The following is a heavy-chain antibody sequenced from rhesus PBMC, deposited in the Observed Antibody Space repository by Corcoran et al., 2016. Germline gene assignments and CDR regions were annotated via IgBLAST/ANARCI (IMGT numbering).Heavy chain of an antibody. J-gene: IGHJ4*01. CDR2: NNPYNGNT. V-gene: IGHV1S2*01. Sequence: QVQLVQSGAEVKKTGSSVKVSCKASGYTFTDYHMHWVRQAPRQGLEWMGWNNPYNGNTKDAQKFQGRVTMTRDTSTSTAYMELSSLRSEDTAVYYCAREGVYTVTMFDYWGQGVLVTVSS. D-gene: IGHD4-23*01. CDR1: GYTFTDYH. CDR3: AREGVYTVTMFDY.